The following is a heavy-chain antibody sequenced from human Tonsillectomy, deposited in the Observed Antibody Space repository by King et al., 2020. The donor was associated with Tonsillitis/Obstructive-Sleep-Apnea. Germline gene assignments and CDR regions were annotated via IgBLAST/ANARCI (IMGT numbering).Heavy chain of an antibody. V-gene: IGHV1-46*01. J-gene: IGHJ6*03. D-gene: IGHD5-12*01. CDR2: INPSGXXT. CDR3: ARAXXXGLXVATIXGYYXDV. CDR1: AYTFTSYY. Sequence: QLVQSGAEVKKPGASVKVSCKASAYTFTSYYMHWVRQAPGQGLEWMGIINPSGXXTGYAQRFQGRVTMTRDTSTSTVYMELSSLRSEDTAVYYCARAXXXGLXVATIXGYYXDVWXXXTTV.